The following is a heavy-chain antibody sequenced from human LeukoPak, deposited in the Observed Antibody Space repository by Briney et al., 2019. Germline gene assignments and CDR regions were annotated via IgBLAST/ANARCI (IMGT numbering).Heavy chain of an antibody. CDR1: GGSIRSSYYY. CDR2: IYDSGST. J-gene: IGHJ4*02. CDR3: ARERYYYDSSGFGEFDY. Sequence: PSETLSLTCTVSGGSIRSSYYYWGWIRQPPGKGLEWIGSIYDSGSTYYNPSLKSRVTISVDTSKNQFSLKLSSVTAADTAVYYCARERYYYDSSGFGEFDYWGQGTLVTVSS. D-gene: IGHD3-22*01. V-gene: IGHV4-39*07.